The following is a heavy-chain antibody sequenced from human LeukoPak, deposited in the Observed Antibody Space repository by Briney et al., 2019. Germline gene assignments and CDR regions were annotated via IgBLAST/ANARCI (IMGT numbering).Heavy chain of an antibody. D-gene: IGHD2-8*01. CDR3: ARRLLNYLDY. V-gene: IGHV3-7*02. J-gene: IGHJ4*02. Sequence: GGSLRLSCAASGFTFSGYWMSWVRQTPGKGLEWVANIKQDGSEKYYVDSVKGRFTISRDNAKNSLSLQMNSLRGEDTAVYYCARRLLNYLDYWGQGTLVTVSS. CDR2: IKQDGSEK. CDR1: GFTFSGYW.